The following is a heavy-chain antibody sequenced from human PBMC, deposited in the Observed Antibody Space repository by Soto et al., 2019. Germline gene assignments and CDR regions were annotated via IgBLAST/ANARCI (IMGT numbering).Heavy chain of an antibody. V-gene: IGHV4-39*01. Sequence: QLQLQESGPGLVKPSETLSLTCTVSGGSISSSSYYWGWIRQPPGKGLEWIGSIYYSGSTYYNPSLKSRVTISVDTSKNQFSLKLSSVTAADTAVYYCARLGRGLGEYSSPVDYWGQGTLVTVSS. CDR1: GGSISSSSYY. D-gene: IGHD6-6*01. CDR2: IYYSGST. J-gene: IGHJ4*02. CDR3: ARLGRGLGEYSSPVDY.